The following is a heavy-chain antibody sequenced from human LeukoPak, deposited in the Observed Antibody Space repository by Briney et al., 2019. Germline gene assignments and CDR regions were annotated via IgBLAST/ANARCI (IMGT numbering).Heavy chain of an antibody. CDR2: ISSSGSTI. CDR3: ARDRFSGYFSIGMDV. V-gene: IGHV3-11*01. CDR1: GFTFSDYY. Sequence: GGSLRLSCAASGFTFSDYYMSWIRQAPGKGLEWVSYISSSGSTIYYADSVKGRFTISRDNAKNSLYLQMNSLRAEDTAVYYCARDRFSGYFSIGMDVWGQGTTVTVSS. J-gene: IGHJ6*02. D-gene: IGHD3-22*01.